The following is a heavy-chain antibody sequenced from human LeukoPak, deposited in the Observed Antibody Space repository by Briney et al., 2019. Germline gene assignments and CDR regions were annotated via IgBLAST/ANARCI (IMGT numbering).Heavy chain of an antibody. J-gene: IGHJ3*02. CDR3: AMASNANDYGARGAFDI. CDR2: INPNSGGT. D-gene: IGHD4-17*01. CDR1: GHTFTGYF. V-gene: IGHV1-2*02. Sequence: GASVKVSCKASGHTFTGYFIHWVRQAPGQGLEWMGWINPNSGGTNSAQKFQARVTMTRDTSIGTAYMELSSLRSDDTAVYYCAMASNANDYGARGAFDIWGQGTMVTVSS.